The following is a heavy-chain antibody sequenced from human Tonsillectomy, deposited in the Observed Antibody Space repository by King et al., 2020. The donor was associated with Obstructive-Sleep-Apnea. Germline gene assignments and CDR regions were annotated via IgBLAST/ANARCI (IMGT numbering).Heavy chain of an antibody. CDR3: AKEVTVYFDY. J-gene: IGHJ4*02. CDR1: GFTFSNSA. Sequence: VQLVESGGDLVQPGGSLRLSCAASGFTFSNSAMSWVRQAPGKGLEWVSTFSSIGRGTYDTAYVKGRFTISRDNSKNTLYLQMNSLRAEDTAVYFCAKEVTVYFDYWGQGTLVTVSS. D-gene: IGHD2-21*02. V-gene: IGHV3-23*04. CDR2: FSSIGRGT.